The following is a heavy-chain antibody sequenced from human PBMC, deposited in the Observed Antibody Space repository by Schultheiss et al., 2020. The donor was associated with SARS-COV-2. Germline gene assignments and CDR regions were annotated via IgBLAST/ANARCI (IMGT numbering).Heavy chain of an antibody. Sequence: SQTLSLTCTVSGGSISSYYWSWIRQPPGKGLEWIGYIYYSGSTNYNPSLKSRVTISVDTSKNQFSLKLSSVTAADTAVYYCARSYSGSYYYYYGMDVWGQGTTVTAP. J-gene: IGHJ6*02. CDR3: ARSYSGSYYYYYGMDV. V-gene: IGHV4-59*01. CDR2: IYYSGST. D-gene: IGHD1-26*01. CDR1: GGSISSYY.